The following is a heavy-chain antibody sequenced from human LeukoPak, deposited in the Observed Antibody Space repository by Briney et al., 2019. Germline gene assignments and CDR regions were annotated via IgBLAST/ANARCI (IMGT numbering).Heavy chain of an antibody. J-gene: IGHJ4*02. CDR2: IYTSGTT. Sequence: SETLSLTCTVSGGSISSGVYYWSWIRQPAGKGLEWIGHIYTSGTTNYNPSLKSRVTISVDTSKNQFSLKLSSVTAADTAEYYCAATSNYVDYWGQGTLVTVSS. D-gene: IGHD2-2*01. V-gene: IGHV4-61*09. CDR1: GGSISSGVYY. CDR3: AATSNYVDY.